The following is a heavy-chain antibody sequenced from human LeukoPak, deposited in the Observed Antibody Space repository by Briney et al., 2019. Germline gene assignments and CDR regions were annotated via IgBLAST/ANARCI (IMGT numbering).Heavy chain of an antibody. CDR2: INPNSGGT. D-gene: IGHD3-22*01. CDR1: GYTFTGYY. V-gene: IGHV1-2*02. J-gene: IGHJ1*01. CDR3: ARGDGVNYYDSSGFQH. Sequence: GASVKVSCKASGYTFTGYYMHWVRQAPGQGLEWMGWINPNSGGTNYAQKFQGRVTMTRDTSISTAYMELSRLRSDDTAVYYCARGDGVNYYDSSGFQHWGQGTLVTVSS.